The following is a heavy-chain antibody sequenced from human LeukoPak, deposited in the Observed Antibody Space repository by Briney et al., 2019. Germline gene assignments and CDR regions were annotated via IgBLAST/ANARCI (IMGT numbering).Heavy chain of an antibody. CDR1: GFTFSSYG. CDR2: IWYDGSNK. Sequence: WGSLRLSCAASGFTFSSYGMHWVRQAPGKGLEWVAVIWYDGSNKYYADSVKGRFTISRDNSKNTLYLQMNSLRAEDTAVYYCAKDQARGYPHYYFDYWGQGTLVTVSS. D-gene: IGHD3-22*01. V-gene: IGHV3-33*06. J-gene: IGHJ4*02. CDR3: AKDQARGYPHYYFDY.